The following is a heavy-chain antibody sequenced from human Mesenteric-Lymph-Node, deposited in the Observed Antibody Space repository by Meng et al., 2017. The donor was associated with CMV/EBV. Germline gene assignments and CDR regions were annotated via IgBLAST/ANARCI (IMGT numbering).Heavy chain of an antibody. CDR3: ARLAVITI. Sequence: SETLSLTCAVYGGSFSGYYWSWIRQPPGKGLEWIGEINHSGSTNYNPSLKSRVTISVDTSKNQFSLKLTSVTAADTAVYYCARLAVITIWGQGTMVTVSS. D-gene: IGHD4-23*01. J-gene: IGHJ3*02. CDR1: GGSFSGYY. V-gene: IGHV4-34*01. CDR2: INHSGST.